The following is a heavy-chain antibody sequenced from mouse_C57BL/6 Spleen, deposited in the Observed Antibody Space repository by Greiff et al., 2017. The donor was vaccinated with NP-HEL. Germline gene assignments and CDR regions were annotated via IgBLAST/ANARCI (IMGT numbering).Heavy chain of an antibody. Sequence: VKLVESGAELAKPGASVKLSCKASGYTFTSYWMHWVKQRPGQGLEWIGYINPSSGYTNYNQQFKDKATFTADKSSSPAYMQLSSLTDEDSAVYYCARGDYGSSYDFDDWGQGTTLTVSS. V-gene: IGHV1-7*01. CDR3: ARGDYGSSYDFDD. J-gene: IGHJ2*01. CDR1: GYTFTSYW. D-gene: IGHD1-1*01. CDR2: INPSSGYT.